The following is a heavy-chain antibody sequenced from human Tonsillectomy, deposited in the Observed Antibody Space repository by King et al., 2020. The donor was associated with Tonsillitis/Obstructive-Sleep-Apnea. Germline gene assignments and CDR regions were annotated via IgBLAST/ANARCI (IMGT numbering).Heavy chain of an antibody. CDR2: IYYSGST. Sequence: QLQESGPGLVKPSETLSLTCTVSGASISSYYWSWIRQPPGKGLEWIGYIYYSGSTNYNPSLKSRVTISVDTSNNQFSLKLSSVTAADTAVYYCASRSHYYDSSGYYPTAFDIWGQGTMVTVSS. J-gene: IGHJ3*02. V-gene: IGHV4-59*08. D-gene: IGHD3-22*01. CDR1: GASISSYY. CDR3: ASRSHYYDSSGYYPTAFDI.